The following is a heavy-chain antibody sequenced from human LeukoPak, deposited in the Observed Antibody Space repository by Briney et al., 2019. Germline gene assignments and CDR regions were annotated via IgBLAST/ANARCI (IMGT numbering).Heavy chain of an antibody. D-gene: IGHD3-10*01. J-gene: IGHJ4*02. V-gene: IGHV1-2*02. Sequence: ASVKVSCKASGYTFTGYYMHWVRQAPGQGLEWMGWINPNSGGTNYAQKFQGRVTMTRDTSISTAYMELSRLRSDDTAVYYCARVRAEGCYFDYWGQGTLVTVSS. CDR2: INPNSGGT. CDR1: GYTFTGYY. CDR3: ARVRAEGCYFDY.